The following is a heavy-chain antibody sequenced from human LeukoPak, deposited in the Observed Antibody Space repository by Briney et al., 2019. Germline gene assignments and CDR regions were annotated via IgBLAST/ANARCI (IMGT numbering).Heavy chain of an antibody. CDR1: GFTFSSYE. V-gene: IGHV3-48*03. Sequence: GGSPRLSCAASGFTFSSYEMNWVRQAPGKGLEWVSYISSSGSTIYYADSVKGRFTISRDNAKNSLYLQMNSLRAEDTAVYYCARGGVRASDYYYYYMDVWGKGTTVTVSS. CDR2: ISSSGSTI. D-gene: IGHD4-23*01. CDR3: ARGGVRASDYYYYYMDV. J-gene: IGHJ6*03.